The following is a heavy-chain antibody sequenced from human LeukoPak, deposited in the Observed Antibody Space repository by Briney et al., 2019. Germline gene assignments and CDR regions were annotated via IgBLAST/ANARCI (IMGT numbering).Heavy chain of an antibody. J-gene: IGHJ6*02. CDR2: ITSKANNYAT. CDR3: TSRPTPIAAAGYYYGMDV. D-gene: IGHD6-13*01. CDR1: GFTFRGSA. V-gene: IGHV3-73*01. Sequence: GGSLRLSCAASGFTFRGSAMHCVRQACGKGRECVGRITSKANNYATAYAASVKGKFTISRDDSKNTAHLQMNSLKTEDTAVYYYTSRPTPIAAAGYYYGMDVWDQGTTITVSS.